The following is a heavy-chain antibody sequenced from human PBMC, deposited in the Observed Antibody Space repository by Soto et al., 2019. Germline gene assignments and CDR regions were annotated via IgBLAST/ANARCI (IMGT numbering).Heavy chain of an antibody. D-gene: IGHD1-20*01. CDR2: VHESGST. CDR3: ARGTRALITSFFAY. CDR1: GDAISNYY. J-gene: IGHJ4*02. Sequence: SETLSLTCSVSGDAISNYYWSLIRQTPGRGLEWIGCVHESGSTDYNPSLKGRVTISLHTSKSQFSLSLRSATAADTATYYCARGTRALITSFFAYWGQGIPVTVSS. V-gene: IGHV4-59*03.